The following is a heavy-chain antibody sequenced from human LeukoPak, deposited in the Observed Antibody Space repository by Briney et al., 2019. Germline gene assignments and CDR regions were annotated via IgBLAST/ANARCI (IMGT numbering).Heavy chain of an antibody. V-gene: IGHV4-59*01. CDR1: SGPLRNYY. CDR3: DRGSRTIFVSNYSDC. Sequence: SETLSLTCTVSSGPLRNYYWNWIRQPPGKGLEWIGYLHYTGSTTYNPSLKSRVTISVDMSKNQFSLNLSYVTAPDTAVYYWDRGSRTIFVSNYSDCWGQAILVTVSS. CDR2: LHYTGST. J-gene: IGHJ4*02. D-gene: IGHD3-3*01.